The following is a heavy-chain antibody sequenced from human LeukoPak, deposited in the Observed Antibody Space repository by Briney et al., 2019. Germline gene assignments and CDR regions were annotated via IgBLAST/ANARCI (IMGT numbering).Heavy chain of an antibody. CDR1: GFTVSSYY. V-gene: IGHV3-53*01. CDR3: ARARPADL. D-gene: IGHD6-25*01. J-gene: IGHJ2*01. Sequence: GGSLRLSCAASGFTVSSYYMSWVRQAPGKGLECVSVFHSGGSTYYADSVKGRFTTSRDNSKSTLYLQMNSLRAEDTAVYYCARARPADLWGRGTLVTVSS. CDR2: FHSGGST.